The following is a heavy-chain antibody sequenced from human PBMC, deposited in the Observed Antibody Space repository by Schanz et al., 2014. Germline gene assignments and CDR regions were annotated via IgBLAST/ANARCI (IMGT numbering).Heavy chain of an antibody. V-gene: IGHV3-30*04. CDR3: ARDPDNLYGSGREPWFFDL. CDR1: GFTFSSYA. Sequence: QVQLVESGGGVVQPGRSLRLSCAASGFTFSSYAMHWVRQAPGKGLEWVAIISFDGNNKYFADSVKGRFTISRENSKNTLYLQMNSLRADDTAVYYCARDPDNLYGSGREPWFFDLWGRGTLVTVSS. J-gene: IGHJ2*01. CDR2: ISFDGNNK. D-gene: IGHD3-10*01.